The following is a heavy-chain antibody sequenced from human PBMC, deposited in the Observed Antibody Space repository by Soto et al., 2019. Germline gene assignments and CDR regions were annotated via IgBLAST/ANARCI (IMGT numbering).Heavy chain of an antibody. CDR2: IKQDGSEK. Sequence: VQLVESGGGLVQPGGSLRLSCAASGFTFSSYWMSWVRQAPGKGLEWVANIKQDGSEKYYVDSVKGRFTISRDNAKNSLYLQMNSLRAEDTAVYYCARGGWIQLWPIDYWGQGTLVTVSS. V-gene: IGHV3-7*01. D-gene: IGHD5-18*01. CDR1: GFTFSSYW. CDR3: ARGGWIQLWPIDY. J-gene: IGHJ4*02.